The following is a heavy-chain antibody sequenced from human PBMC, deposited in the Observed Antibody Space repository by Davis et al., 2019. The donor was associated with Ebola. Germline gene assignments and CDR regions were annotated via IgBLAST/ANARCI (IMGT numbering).Heavy chain of an antibody. Sequence: GESLKISCAASGLAFSKTAMSWVRQAPGKGLEWVSYISSSSSYTSYADSVKGRFTISRDNAKNTLYLQMNSLRAEDTAVYYCARDPYGGNSEGDYWGQGTLVTVSS. D-gene: IGHD4-23*01. J-gene: IGHJ4*02. V-gene: IGHV3-11*06. CDR3: ARDPYGGNSEGDY. CDR2: ISSSSSYT. CDR1: GLAFSKTA.